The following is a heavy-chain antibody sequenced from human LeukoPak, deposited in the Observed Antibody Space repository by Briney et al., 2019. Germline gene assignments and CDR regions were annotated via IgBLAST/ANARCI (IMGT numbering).Heavy chain of an antibody. J-gene: IGHJ4*02. CDR2: IYYSGST. V-gene: IGHV4-59*11. CDR1: GGPMSPHY. Sequence: SETLSLTCTVSGGPMSPHYWSWIRQPPRKGLEWIGYIYYSGSTNYNPSLKSRVTISVDTSKIQFSLKLSSVTAADTAVYYCARRRATPTYFDYWGQGTLVTVPS. CDR3: ARRRATPTYFDY.